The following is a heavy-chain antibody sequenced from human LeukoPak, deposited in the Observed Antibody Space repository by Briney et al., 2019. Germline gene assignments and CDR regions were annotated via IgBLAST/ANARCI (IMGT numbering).Heavy chain of an antibody. J-gene: IGHJ4*02. Sequence: SETLSLTCAVYGGSFSGYYWSWIRQPPGKGLEWIGEINHSGSTNYNPSLKSRVTISVDTSKNQFSLKLSSVTAADTAVYYCARGIAAEYDYWGQGTQVTVSS. D-gene: IGHD6-13*01. CDR2: INHSGST. V-gene: IGHV4-34*01. CDR3: ARGIAAEYDY. CDR1: GGSFSGYY.